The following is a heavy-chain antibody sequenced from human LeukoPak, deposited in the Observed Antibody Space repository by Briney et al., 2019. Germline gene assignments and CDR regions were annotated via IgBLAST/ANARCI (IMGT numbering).Heavy chain of an antibody. Sequence: GASVKVSCKASGGTFSSYAISWVRQAPGQGLEWTGRIIPILGIANYAQKFQGSVTITADKSTSTAYMELSSLRSEDTAVYYCARELTIGYSSSWYFDYWGQGTLVTVSS. CDR3: ARELTIGYSSSWYFDY. J-gene: IGHJ4*02. V-gene: IGHV1-69*04. CDR2: IIPILGIA. D-gene: IGHD6-13*01. CDR1: GGTFSSYA.